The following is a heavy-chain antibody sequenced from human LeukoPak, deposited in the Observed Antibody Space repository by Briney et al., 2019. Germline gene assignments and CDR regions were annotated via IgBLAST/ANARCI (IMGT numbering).Heavy chain of an antibody. CDR1: GDSISNYY. D-gene: IGHD3-9*01. J-gene: IGHJ4*02. CDR3: ARTRTYYDILTGYLQWGYFDY. CDR2: IYYSGST. Sequence: SETLSLTCSVSGDSISNYYWGWIRQPPGKGLEWIGSIYYSGSTYYNPSLKSRVTISVDTSKNQFSLKLNSVTAADTAVYYCARTRTYYDILTGYLQWGYFDYWGQGTLVTVSS. V-gene: IGHV4-39*07.